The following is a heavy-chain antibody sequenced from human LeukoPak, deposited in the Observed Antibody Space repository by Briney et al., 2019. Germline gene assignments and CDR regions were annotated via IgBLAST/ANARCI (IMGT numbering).Heavy chain of an antibody. CDR1: GFTFSSYA. J-gene: IGHJ4*02. D-gene: IGHD1-14*01. CDR2: IQYDDSVK. V-gene: IGHV3-30*02. Sequence: GGSLRLSCAASGFTFSSYAMSWVRQAPGKGLEWVTFIQYDDSVKFYADSVKGRFTISRDNSKNTVYLQMNSLRSEDTGLYFCAQDVRIEEVPLLGPGFWGQGTLDTVSS. CDR3: AQDVRIEEVPLLGPGF.